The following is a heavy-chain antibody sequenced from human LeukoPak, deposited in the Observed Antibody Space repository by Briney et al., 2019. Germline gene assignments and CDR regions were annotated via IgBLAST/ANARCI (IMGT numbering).Heavy chain of an antibody. J-gene: IGHJ4*02. V-gene: IGHV3-21*01. CDR3: ARDLYGSSSHDY. Sequence: GGSLRLSCAASGFTFSSYSMNWVRQAPGRGLEWVSSISSSSSYIYYADSVKGRFTISRDNAKNPLYLQMNSLRAEDTAVYYCARDLYGSSSHDYWGQGTLVTVSS. D-gene: IGHD6-6*01. CDR2: ISSSSSYI. CDR1: GFTFSSYS.